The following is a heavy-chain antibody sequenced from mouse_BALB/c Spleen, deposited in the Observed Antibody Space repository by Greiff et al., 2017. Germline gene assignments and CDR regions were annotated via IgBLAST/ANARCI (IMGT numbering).Heavy chain of an antibody. Sequence: LVKPGASVTISCKASGYSFTGYYMHWVKPSHGKSLEWIGYISCYNGATSYNQKFKGKATFTVDTSSSTAYMQFNSQTSEDSAVYYCARKKEYGNLYAMDYWGQGTSVTVSS. CDR2: ISCYNGAT. CDR1: GYSFTGYY. J-gene: IGHJ4*01. CDR3: ARKKEYGNLYAMDY. V-gene: IGHV1S34*01. D-gene: IGHD2-10*02.